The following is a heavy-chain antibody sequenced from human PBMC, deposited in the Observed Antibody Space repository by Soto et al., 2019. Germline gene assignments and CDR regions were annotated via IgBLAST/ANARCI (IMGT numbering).Heavy chain of an antibody. D-gene: IGHD3-22*01. Sequence: SETLSLTCSVSGGSLRSGSYYWAWIRQPPGKGLEWIGYIYHSGTTVYNASLRSRVTISVDTSKNQFFLKMNAMNAADTAVYYCARDSSGRHDYWGQGTLVTVSS. J-gene: IGHJ4*02. CDR2: IYHSGTT. CDR3: ARDSSGRHDY. V-gene: IGHV4-61*01. CDR1: GGSLRSGSYY.